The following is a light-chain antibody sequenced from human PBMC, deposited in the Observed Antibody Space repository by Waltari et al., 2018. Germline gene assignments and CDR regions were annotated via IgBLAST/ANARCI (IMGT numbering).Light chain of an antibody. V-gene: IGKV1-5*03. Sequence: DIQRTQSPSTLSASVGDRVTITCRASQRISPLLAWFQQKPGKAPKLLIYKESILQSGVPSRFSGSGAGTEYTLTISSLQPDDLATYYCQDYNTYTFGQGTKVGIK. CDR3: QDYNTYT. CDR2: KES. CDR1: QRISPL. J-gene: IGKJ1*01.